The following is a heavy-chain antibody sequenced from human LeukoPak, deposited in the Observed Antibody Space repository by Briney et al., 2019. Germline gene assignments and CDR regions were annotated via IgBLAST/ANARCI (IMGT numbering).Heavy chain of an antibody. D-gene: IGHD5-24*01. CDR3: AREFGDGWRVRYFDY. CDR1: GYTFSSYG. Sequence: ASVKVSCKASGYTFSSYGISWLRQAPGQGLEWMGWINPNSGGTNYAQKFQGRVTMTRDTSISTAYMELSRLRSDDTAVYYCAREFGDGWRVRYFDYWGQGTLVTVSS. J-gene: IGHJ4*02. CDR2: INPNSGGT. V-gene: IGHV1-2*02.